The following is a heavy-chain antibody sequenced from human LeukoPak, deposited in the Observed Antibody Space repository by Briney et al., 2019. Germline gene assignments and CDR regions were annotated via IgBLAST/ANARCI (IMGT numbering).Heavy chain of an antibody. CDR1: GFTFSFDR. Sequence: GGSVRLSSAAPGFTFSFDRMNWVRQAPGQGLEWRASIKDDGSEKYYVDSVKGRFSISRDNAKNSLSLQMNGLRVEDTAVYFCASLSGVPEYWGQGTLVTVPS. CDR3: ASLSGVPEY. V-gene: IGHV3-7*01. D-gene: IGHD7-27*01. J-gene: IGHJ4*02. CDR2: IKDDGSEK.